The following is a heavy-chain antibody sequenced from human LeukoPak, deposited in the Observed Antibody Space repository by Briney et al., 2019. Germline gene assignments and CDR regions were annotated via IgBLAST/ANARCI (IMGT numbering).Heavy chain of an antibody. CDR1: GGSFSGYY. CDR2: INHSGST. J-gene: IGHJ1*01. Sequence: SETLSLTCAVYGGSFSGYYWSWIRQPPGKGLEWIGEINHSGSTNYNPSLKSRVTISVETSKNHFSLKLSSVTAADTAVYYCARRRSQFQHWGQGTLVTVSS. CDR3: ARRRSQFQH. V-gene: IGHV4-34*01.